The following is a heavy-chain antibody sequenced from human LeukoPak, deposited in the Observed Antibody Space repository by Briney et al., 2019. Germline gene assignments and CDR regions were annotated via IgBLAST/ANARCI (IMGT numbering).Heavy chain of an antibody. Sequence: PSETLSLTCTVSGGSISSGGYYWSWIRQHPGKGLEWIGYIYYSGTTYYNPSLKSRLTISVDTSKNQFSLKLSSVTAADTAVYYCAGTDSSGYYGDYWGQGTLVTVSS. D-gene: IGHD3-22*01. CDR3: AGTDSSGYYGDY. J-gene: IGHJ4*02. CDR1: GGSISSGGYY. CDR2: IYYSGTT. V-gene: IGHV4-30-4*08.